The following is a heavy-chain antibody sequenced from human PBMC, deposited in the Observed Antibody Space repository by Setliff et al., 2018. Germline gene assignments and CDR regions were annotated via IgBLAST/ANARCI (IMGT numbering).Heavy chain of an antibody. V-gene: IGHV1-2*02. CDR2: INHNSGGT. J-gene: IGHJ6*03. CDR3: ARADDYYYYMDV. CDR1: GYPFTGYY. Sequence: ASVKVSCKASGYPFTGYYMHWVRQAPGQGLEWMGWINHNSGGTNYAQKFQGRVTMTRATSISTAYMELSRLRSDDTAVYYCARADDYYYYMDVWGKGTTVTVSS.